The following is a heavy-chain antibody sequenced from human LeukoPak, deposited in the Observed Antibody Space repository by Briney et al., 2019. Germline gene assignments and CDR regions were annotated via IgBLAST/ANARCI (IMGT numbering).Heavy chain of an antibody. Sequence: GGSLRLSCAASGFTFSDYYMSWIRQAPGKGLEWVSYISSSGSTIYYADSVKGRFTLSRDNAKNSLYLQMNSLRAEDTAVYYCARVSDPKYYDFWSGYYEAHYYYMDVWGKGTTVTVSS. D-gene: IGHD3-3*01. J-gene: IGHJ6*03. CDR1: GFTFSDYY. CDR2: ISSSGSTI. CDR3: ARVSDPKYYDFWSGYYEAHYYYMDV. V-gene: IGHV3-11*04.